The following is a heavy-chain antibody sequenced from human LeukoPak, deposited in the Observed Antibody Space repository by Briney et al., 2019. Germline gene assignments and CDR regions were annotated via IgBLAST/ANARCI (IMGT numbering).Heavy chain of an antibody. CDR2: IYYSGST. CDR1: GGSISSSSYY. J-gene: IGHJ4*02. Sequence: SETLSLTCTVSGGSISSSSYYWGWIRQPPGKGLEWIGSIYYSGSTNYNPSLKSRVTISVDTSKNQFSLKLSSVTAADTAVYYCARSVVTPRYFDYWGQGTLVTVSS. V-gene: IGHV4-39*07. D-gene: IGHD4-23*01. CDR3: ARSVVTPRYFDY.